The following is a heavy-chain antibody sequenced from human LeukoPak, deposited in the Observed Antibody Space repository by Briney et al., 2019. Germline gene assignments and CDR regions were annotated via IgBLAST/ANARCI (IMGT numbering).Heavy chain of an antibody. V-gene: IGHV1-46*01. J-gene: IGHJ4*02. CDR1: GYTFTSYY. CDR3: ASAAAGTFADY. CDR2: IKPSGGST. D-gene: IGHD6-13*01. Sequence: ASVKVSCKASGYTFTSYYMDWVRQAPGQGLEWMGIIKPSGGSTSYAQKFQGRVTMTRDMSTSTVYMELSSLRSEDTAVYYCASAAAGTFADYWGQGTLVTVSS.